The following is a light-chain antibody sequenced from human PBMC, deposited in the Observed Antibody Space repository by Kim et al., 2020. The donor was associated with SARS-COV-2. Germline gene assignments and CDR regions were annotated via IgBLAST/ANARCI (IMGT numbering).Light chain of an antibody. CDR2: QHS. V-gene: IGLV3-1*01. Sequence: VAPGQTARYICSGDKLVDIYSGWYRQKPGQSPVLVIYQHSKRPSGIPERFSGSNSGNTATLTISGTQAMDEADYYCQAWDSSTVVFGGGTQLTVL. CDR3: QAWDSSTVV. J-gene: IGLJ2*01. CDR1: KLVDIY.